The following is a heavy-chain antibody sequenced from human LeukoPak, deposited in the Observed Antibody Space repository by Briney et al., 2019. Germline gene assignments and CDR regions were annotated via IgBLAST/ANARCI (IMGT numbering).Heavy chain of an antibody. CDR3: AKDHGPIEDDYDYVWGSYRPAGGVGDY. V-gene: IGHV3-23*01. CDR1: GFTFSSYA. J-gene: IGHJ4*02. Sequence: PGGSLRLSCAASGFTFSSYAMSWVRQAPGKGLEWVSAISGSGGSTYYADSVKGRFTISRDNSKNTLYLQMNSLRAEDTAVYYCAKDHGPIEDDYDYVWGSYRPAGGVGDYWGQGTLVTVSS. D-gene: IGHD3-16*02. CDR2: ISGSGGST.